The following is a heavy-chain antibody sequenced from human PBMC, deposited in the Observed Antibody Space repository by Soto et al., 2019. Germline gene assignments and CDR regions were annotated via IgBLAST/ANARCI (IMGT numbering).Heavy chain of an antibody. CDR1: GFTFSDHY. D-gene: IGHD1-26*01. CDR2: IRSRPNSDTT. CDR3: VRNFYGGTYYFDC. Sequence: EVQLVASGGGLVQPGGSLRLSCEVSGFTFSDHYMDWVRQAPGKGLEWVGRIRSRPNSDTTEYAASVKGRFTIARDDSQNSLYLQMNSLKPEDTAVYYCVRNFYGGTYYFDCWGQGTLVTVS. J-gene: IGHJ4*02. V-gene: IGHV3-72*01.